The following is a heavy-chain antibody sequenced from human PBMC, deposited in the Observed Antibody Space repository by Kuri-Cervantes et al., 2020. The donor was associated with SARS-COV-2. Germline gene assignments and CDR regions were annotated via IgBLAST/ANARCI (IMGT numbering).Heavy chain of an antibody. CDR1: GFTFSSYD. Sequence: GGSLRLSCAACGFTFSSYDMHWVRQATGKGLEWVSAIGTAGDTYYPGSVKGRFTISRDNSKNTLYLDMNRLRADDTAVYYCAKSNLGYCSSTSCYSFDYWGQGTLVTVSS. CDR2: IGTAGDT. CDR3: AKSNLGYCSSTSCYSFDY. V-gene: IGHV3-13*01. D-gene: IGHD2-2*02. J-gene: IGHJ4*02.